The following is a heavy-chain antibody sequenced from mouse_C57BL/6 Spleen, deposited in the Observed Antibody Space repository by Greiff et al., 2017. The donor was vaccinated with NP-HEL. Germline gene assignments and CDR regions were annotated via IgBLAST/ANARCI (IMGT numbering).Heavy chain of an antibody. J-gene: IGHJ1*03. CDR1: GFTFSDYG. CDR2: ISNLAYSI. V-gene: IGHV5-15*01. Sequence: EVKLMESGGGLVQPGGSLKLSCAASGFTFSDYGMAWVRQAPRKGPEWVAFISNLAYSIYYADNVTGRFTISRENAKNTLYLELSSLRSEDTAMYSCERHRSSYGYFDVWGTGTTVTVSS. CDR3: ERHRSSYGYFDV. D-gene: IGHD1-1*01.